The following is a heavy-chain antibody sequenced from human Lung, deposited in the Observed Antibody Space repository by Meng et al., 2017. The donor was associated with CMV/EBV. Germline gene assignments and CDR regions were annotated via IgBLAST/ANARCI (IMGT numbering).Heavy chain of an antibody. Sequence: GGSLKISCAASGITVSNNYMSWVRQAPGKGLEWVSVIYSSGNTFYADSVKGRFTISRDNSKNTLYLQMNSLRVEDTAVYYCAGTYYDSNADNWGQGTLVTVSS. CDR2: IYSSGNT. D-gene: IGHD3-22*01. CDR3: AGTYYDSNADN. CDR1: GITVSNNY. J-gene: IGHJ4*02. V-gene: IGHV3-53*01.